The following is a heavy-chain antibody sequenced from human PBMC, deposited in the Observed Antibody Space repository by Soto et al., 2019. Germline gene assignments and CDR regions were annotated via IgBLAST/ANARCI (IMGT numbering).Heavy chain of an antibody. V-gene: IGHV4-34*01. CDR3: ARVVLGSSSWYWFDP. D-gene: IGHD6-13*01. J-gene: IGHJ5*02. Sequence: PSETLSLTCAAYGGSFSGYYWSWIRQPPGKGLEWIGEINHSGSTNYNPSLKSRVTISVDTSKNQFSLKLSSVTAADTAVYYCARVVLGSSSWYWFDPWGQGTLVTVSS. CDR2: INHSGST. CDR1: GGSFSGYY.